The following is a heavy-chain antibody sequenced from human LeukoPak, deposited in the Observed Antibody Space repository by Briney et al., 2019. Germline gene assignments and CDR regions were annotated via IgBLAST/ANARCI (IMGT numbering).Heavy chain of an antibody. CDR3: ARGRAAADPGHFDY. V-gene: IGHV1-69*05. D-gene: IGHD6-13*01. CDR2: IIPIFGTA. J-gene: IGHJ4*02. Sequence: SVKVSCKASGGTFSSYAISWVRQAPGQGLEWMGGIIPIFGTANYAQKFQGRVTITTDESTSTAYMELSSLRSEDTAVYYCARGRAAADPGHFDYWGQGTLVTVSS. CDR1: GGTFSSYA.